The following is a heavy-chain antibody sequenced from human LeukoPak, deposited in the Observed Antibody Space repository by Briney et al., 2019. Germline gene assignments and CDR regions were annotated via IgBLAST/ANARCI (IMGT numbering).Heavy chain of an antibody. CDR3: AKDRSFVMSDGIDS. Sequence: GGSLRLSRAASGFTFSIYGMQWVREAPGKGLEGVAFIRCDGSNIFYAESVKGGSTISRDNSKSTLYLEMNSLRAEDTAVYYCAKDRSFVMSDGIDSWGQGTMVTASS. CDR2: IRCDGSNI. D-gene: IGHD3-16*01. CDR1: GFTFSIYG. V-gene: IGHV3-30*02. J-gene: IGHJ3*02.